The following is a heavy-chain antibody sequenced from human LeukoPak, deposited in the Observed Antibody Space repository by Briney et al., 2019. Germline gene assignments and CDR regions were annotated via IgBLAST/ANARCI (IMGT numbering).Heavy chain of an antibody. J-gene: IGHJ6*02. Sequence: ASVKVSCTASGYSFTGYYIHWVRQAPGQGLEWMGWIDPNSGGTKCAQQFQGSVTMTRDTSITTAYMEVSRLKSDDTAVYYCARAFTYGSGQRYFWFLDVWGQGTTVAVSS. V-gene: IGHV1-2*02. D-gene: IGHD3-10*01. CDR3: ARAFTYGSGQRYFWFLDV. CDR1: GYSFTGYY. CDR2: IDPNSGGT.